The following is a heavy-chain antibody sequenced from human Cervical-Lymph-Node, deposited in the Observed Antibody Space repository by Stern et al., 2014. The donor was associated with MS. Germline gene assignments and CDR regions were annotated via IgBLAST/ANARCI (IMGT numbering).Heavy chain of an antibody. D-gene: IGHD3-16*01. CDR3: AKGLGYFDY. Sequence: EVQLEEYGGGLVQPGRSLRLSCAASGFTFDDYAMHWVRQAPGKGLEWVSGISWNSCSIGYADSVKGRFTISRDNAKNSLYLQMNSLRAEDTALYYCAKGLGYFDYWGQGTLVTVSS. CDR1: GFTFDDYA. V-gene: IGHV3-9*01. J-gene: IGHJ4*02. CDR2: ISWNSCSI.